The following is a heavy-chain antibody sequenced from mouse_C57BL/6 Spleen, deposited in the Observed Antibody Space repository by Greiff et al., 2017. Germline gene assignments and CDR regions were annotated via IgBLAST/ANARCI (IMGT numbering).Heavy chain of an antibody. V-gene: IGHV5-17*01. CDR1: GFTFSDYG. Sequence: EVMLVESGGGLVKPGGSLKLSCAASGFTFSDYGMHWVRQAPEKGLEWVAYISSGSSTIYYADTVKGRFTISRDNAKNTLFLQMTSLRSEDTAMYYCAWRDYGSSSTGTVAWFAYWGQGTLVTVSA. CDR3: AWRDYGSSSTGTVAWFAY. D-gene: IGHD1-1*01. J-gene: IGHJ3*01. CDR2: ISSGSSTI.